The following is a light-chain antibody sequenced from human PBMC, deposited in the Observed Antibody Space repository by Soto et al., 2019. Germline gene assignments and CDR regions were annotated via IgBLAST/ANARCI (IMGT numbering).Light chain of an antibody. CDR3: IQTLQALYS. J-gene: IGKJ2*01. CDR1: QSLRHHNGYYY. Sequence: DLVMTQSPLSLPVTPGEPASISCRSSQSLRHHNGYYYLDWYLQKPGQSPQVLIYLGSNRASGVPDRVSGSGSGTVFTLKISRVEAEDVGVYYCIQTLQALYSFGQGTKLEVK. V-gene: IGKV2-28*01. CDR2: LGS.